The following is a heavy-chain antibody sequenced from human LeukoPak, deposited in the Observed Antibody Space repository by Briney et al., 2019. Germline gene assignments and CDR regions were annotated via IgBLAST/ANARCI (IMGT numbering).Heavy chain of an antibody. CDR1: GGSISSGDYY. V-gene: IGHV4-39*01. CDR2: IYYSGST. CDR3: ARLPYSSGWFDAFDI. J-gene: IGHJ3*02. D-gene: IGHD6-19*01. Sequence: PSETLSLTCTVSGGSISSGDYYWSWIRQPPGKGLEWIGNIYYSGSTHYNPSLKSRVTISIDTSKNQFSLKLTSVTAADTAVYYCARLPYSSGWFDAFDIWGQGTMVTVSS.